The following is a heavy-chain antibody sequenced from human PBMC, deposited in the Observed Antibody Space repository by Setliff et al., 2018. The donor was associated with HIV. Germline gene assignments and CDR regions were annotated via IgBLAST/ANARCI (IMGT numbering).Heavy chain of an antibody. V-gene: IGHV4-59*11. D-gene: IGHD3-3*01. CDR3: ARSEGIAWFDP. Sequence: SETLSLTCSVYGVSINLHHWSWIRQSPGKGLEYIGSIHYNERTYYNPSLKSRVTISVDTSKNQFSLKLSSVTAADTAVYYCARSEGIAWFDPWGQGTLVTVSS. J-gene: IGHJ5*02. CDR1: GVSINLHH. CDR2: IHYNERT.